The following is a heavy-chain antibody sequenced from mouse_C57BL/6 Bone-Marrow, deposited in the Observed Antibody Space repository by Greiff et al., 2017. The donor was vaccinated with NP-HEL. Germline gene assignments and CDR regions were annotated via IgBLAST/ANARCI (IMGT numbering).Heavy chain of an antibody. V-gene: IGHV7-3*01. D-gene: IGHD2-2*01. Sequence: EVQGVESGGGLVQPGGSLSLSCAASGFTFTDYYMSWVRQPPGKALEWLGFIRNKANGYTTEYSASVKGRFTISRDNSQSILYLQMNALRAEDSATYYCARYILGYDFYYYAMDYWGQGTSVTVSS. CDR1: GFTFTDYY. J-gene: IGHJ4*01. CDR3: ARYILGYDFYYYAMDY. CDR2: IRNKANGYTT.